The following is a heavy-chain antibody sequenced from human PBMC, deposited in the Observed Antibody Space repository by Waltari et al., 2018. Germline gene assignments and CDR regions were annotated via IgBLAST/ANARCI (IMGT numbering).Heavy chain of an antibody. CDR1: GFTFSSYA. Sequence: EVQLVESGGGLVQPGGSLRLSCAASGFTFSSYAMSWVRQAPGKGLEWVSAISGSGGSTYYADSVKGRFTISRDNSKNTLYLQMNSLRAEDTAVYYCAKDTDPAWSKTNDPRAFDIWGQGTMVTVSS. CDR2: ISGSGGST. D-gene: IGHD1-1*01. V-gene: IGHV3-23*04. CDR3: AKDTDPAWSKTNDPRAFDI. J-gene: IGHJ3*02.